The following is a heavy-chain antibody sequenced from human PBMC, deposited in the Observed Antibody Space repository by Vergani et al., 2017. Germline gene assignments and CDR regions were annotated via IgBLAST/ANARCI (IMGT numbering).Heavy chain of an antibody. D-gene: IGHD5-24*01. CDR1: GFTLSNAW. V-gene: IGHV3-15*01. CDR2: IKSKTDGGTT. J-gene: IGHJ6*03. CDR3: TTVLRSRWLLFYYYYYMDV. Sequence: EVQLVESGGGLVKPGGSLRLSCAASGFTLSNAWMSWVRQAPGKGLEWVGRIKSKTDGGTTDYAAPVKGRFTISRDDSKNTLYLQMNSLKTEDTAVYYCTTVLRSRWLLFYYYYYMDVWGKGTTVTVSS.